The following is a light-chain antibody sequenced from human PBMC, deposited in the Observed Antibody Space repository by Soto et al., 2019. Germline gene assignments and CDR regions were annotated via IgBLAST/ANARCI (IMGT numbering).Light chain of an antibody. V-gene: IGKV1-13*02. CDR1: QDIRGA. CDR2: DVS. J-gene: IGKJ5*01. CDR3: HQFNIYPIT. Sequence: AIQVTQSPSSLSASVGDRVTITCRASQDIRGALAWYQQKPGKAPKLLIYDVSTVQSGVLSRCSGRSSGTEITLTSTSLQPEDFASYYGHQFNIYPITFGQGTRLDI.